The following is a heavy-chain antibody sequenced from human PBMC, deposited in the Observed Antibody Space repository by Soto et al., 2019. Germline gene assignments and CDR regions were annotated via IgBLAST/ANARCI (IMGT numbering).Heavy chain of an antibody. CDR1: GGNFIGYY. CDR2: INHSGST. D-gene: IGHD3-22*01. Sequence: PSETHSHTSTVYGGNFIGYYWSWIRQPTGKGLEWIGEINHSGSTNYNPSLKSRVTISVDTSKNQFSLKLSSVTAADTAVYYCARGDYDSSGYYYVFDYWGQGTLVTVSS. V-gene: IGHV4-34*01. CDR3: ARGDYDSSGYYYVFDY. J-gene: IGHJ4*02.